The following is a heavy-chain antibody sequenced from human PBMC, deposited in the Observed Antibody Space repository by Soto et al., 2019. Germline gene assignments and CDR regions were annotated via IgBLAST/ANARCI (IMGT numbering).Heavy chain of an antibody. V-gene: IGHV4-61*01. Sequence: SETLSLTCTVSGGSVSSGSYYWSWIRQPPGEGLEWIGYIYYTGSTNYNPSLKSRVTMSVDTSKNQFSLNLSSVTPADTAVYFCARAQGNYYDGSGVTFFSLSYFENWGQETLITVAS. D-gene: IGHD3-22*01. J-gene: IGHJ4*02. CDR2: IYYTGST. CDR3: ARAQGNYYDGSGVTFFSLSYFEN. CDR1: GGSVSSGSYY.